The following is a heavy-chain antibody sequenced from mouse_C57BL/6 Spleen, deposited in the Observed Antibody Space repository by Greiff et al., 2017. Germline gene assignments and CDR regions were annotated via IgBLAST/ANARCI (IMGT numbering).Heavy chain of an antibody. V-gene: IGHV1-42*01. Sequence: VQLKESGPELVKPGASVKISCKASGYSFTGYYMNWVKQSPEKSLEWIGEINPSTGGTTYNQKFKAKATLTVDKSSSTAYMQLKSLTSEDSAVYYWAREGTVVRYYFDYWGQGTTLTVSS. CDR1: GYSFTGYY. CDR2: INPSTGGT. J-gene: IGHJ2*01. D-gene: IGHD1-1*01. CDR3: AREGTVVRYYFDY.